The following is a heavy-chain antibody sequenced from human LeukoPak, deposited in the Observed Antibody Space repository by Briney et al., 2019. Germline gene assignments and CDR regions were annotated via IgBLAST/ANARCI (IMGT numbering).Heavy chain of an antibody. CDR3: ARDRARDYDILTGYCMIYYYYYGMDV. Sequence: PGGSLRLSCAASGFTFSSYAMHWVRQAPGKGLEYVSAISSSGGSTYYANSVKGRFTISRDNSKNTLYLQMRSLRAEDMAVYYCARDRARDYDILTGYCMIYYYYYGMDVWGQGTTVTVSS. V-gene: IGHV3-64*01. J-gene: IGHJ6*02. CDR2: ISSSGGST. CDR1: GFTFSSYA. D-gene: IGHD3-9*01.